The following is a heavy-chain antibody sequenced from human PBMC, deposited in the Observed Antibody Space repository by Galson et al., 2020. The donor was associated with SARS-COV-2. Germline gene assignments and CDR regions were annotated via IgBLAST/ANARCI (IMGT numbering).Heavy chain of an antibody. V-gene: IGHV3-33*01. CDR1: GFTFSNYG. CDR2: IWYDGTNI. CDR3: ASRSGSGSYYMAGISDY. D-gene: IGHD3-10*01. J-gene: IGHJ4*02. Sequence: GGSLRLSCTASGFTFSNYGMHWVRQAPGKALEWVALIWYDGTNINYADSVKGRFTISRDNSKNTLYLQMNNLRAEDTAMYYCASRSGSGSYYMAGISDYWGQGTLVTVSS.